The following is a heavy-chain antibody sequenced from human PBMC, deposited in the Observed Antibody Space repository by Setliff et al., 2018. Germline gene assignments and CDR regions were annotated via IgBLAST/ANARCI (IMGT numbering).Heavy chain of an antibody. CDR3: ATDLLGLCYGLDV. J-gene: IGHJ6*02. CDR2: INRSGSA. Sequence: SETLSLTCAVYGGSFSGYYWSWIRQPPGKGLEWIGEINRSGSANYNPSLKSRVTISVDTSKNQFSLKLSSVTAADTAVYYCATDLLGLCYGLDVWGQGTTVTVSS. D-gene: IGHD3-16*01. V-gene: IGHV4-34*01. CDR1: GGSFSGYY.